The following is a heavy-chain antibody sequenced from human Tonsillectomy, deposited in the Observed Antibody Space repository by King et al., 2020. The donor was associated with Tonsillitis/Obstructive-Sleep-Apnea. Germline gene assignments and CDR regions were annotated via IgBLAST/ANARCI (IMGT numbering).Heavy chain of an antibody. CDR3: ARDLAGQLGGLFYGSDGDYFDH. CDR2: INEDGSII. D-gene: IGHD3-16*01. V-gene: IGHV3-74*03. J-gene: IGHJ4*02. CDR1: GFTFSSYW. Sequence: VQLVESGGGLVQPGGSLRLSCAASGFTFSSYWMHWVRQVPGKGLMWVSRINEDGSIITYADSVKGRFTISRDNAKNTVYLQMNSLRAEDTAVYYCARDLAGQLGGLFYGSDGDYFDHWGQGTLVTVSS.